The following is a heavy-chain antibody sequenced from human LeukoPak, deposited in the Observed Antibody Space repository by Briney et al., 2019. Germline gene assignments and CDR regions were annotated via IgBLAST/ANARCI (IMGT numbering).Heavy chain of an antibody. D-gene: IGHD3-16*01. Sequence: PSETLSLTCTVSGASLSRSGYYWGWVRPPPGKGLEWIGSIHYDGRTYYNPSLKSRVTISVDTSKSQFSLKLNAVTAADSAVYSCAKYEEGIMLDYWGQGTLVTVST. CDR1: GASLSRSGYY. CDR3: AKYEEGIMLDY. J-gene: IGHJ4*02. V-gene: IGHV4-39*01. CDR2: IHYDGRT.